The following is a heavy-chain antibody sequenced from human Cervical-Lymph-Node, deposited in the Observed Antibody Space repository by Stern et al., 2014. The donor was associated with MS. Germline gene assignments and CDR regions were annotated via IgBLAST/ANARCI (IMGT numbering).Heavy chain of an antibody. CDR3: AILGDASYFDD. Sequence: QMQLVQSGAEVRKPGSSVKVSCKASGGTFSNYDISWVRQAPGQGPEWMGGIIPKFNMTNYAQKFQGRVSITADESTNTAYMKLSSLRSEDTAVYYCAILGDASYFDDWGQGTLVTVSS. D-gene: IGHD1-26*01. V-gene: IGHV1-69*01. CDR2: IIPKFNMT. J-gene: IGHJ4*02. CDR1: GGTFSNYD.